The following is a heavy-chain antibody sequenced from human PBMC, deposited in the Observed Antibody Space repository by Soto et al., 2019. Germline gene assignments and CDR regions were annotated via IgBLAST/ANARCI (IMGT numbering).Heavy chain of an antibody. CDR2: INAGNGNT. V-gene: IGHV1-3*01. CDR1: GYTFTSYA. CDR3: ARANIYVRSFGDFDI. Sequence: QVQLVQSGAEVKKPGASVKVSCKASGYTFTSYAMHWVRQAPGQRLEWMGWINAGNGNTKYSQKFQGRVTITRDTFATTAYMELSSQRSEDTASHHSARANIYVRSFGDFDIWGQGTMVTVSS. D-gene: IGHD4-17*01. J-gene: IGHJ3*02.